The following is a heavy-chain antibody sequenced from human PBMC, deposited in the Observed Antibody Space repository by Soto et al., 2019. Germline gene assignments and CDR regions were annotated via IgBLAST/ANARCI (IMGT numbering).Heavy chain of an antibody. CDR1: GFTFSAYG. CDR2: ISFDSRDK. V-gene: IGHV3-33*05. J-gene: IGHJ3*01. D-gene: IGHD2-21*02. Sequence: QVQLVESGGGVVQPGRSLRLSCAASGFTFSAYGIHWVRQAPGKGLEWVATISFDSRDKLYVDSMNGRLPISRENSRNTVYLQMESLRAEDTAVYHCARVCGGDCGNAFDVWGQGTVVAVSP. CDR3: ARVCGGDCGNAFDV.